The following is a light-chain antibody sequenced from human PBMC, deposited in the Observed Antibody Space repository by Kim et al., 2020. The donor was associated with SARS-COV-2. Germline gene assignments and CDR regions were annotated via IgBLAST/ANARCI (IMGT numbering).Light chain of an antibody. J-gene: IGLJ2*01. V-gene: IGLV3-1*01. CDR1: NLGERY. CDR3: QVRDSSTVV. CDR2: EDA. Sequence: SYELTQPPSVSVSPGQTASITCSGDNLGERYTSWYQQKAGQSPLVVIYEDAERPSGIPERFSGSTLGNTATLTISGTQPMDEADYYCQVRDSSTVVFGGG.